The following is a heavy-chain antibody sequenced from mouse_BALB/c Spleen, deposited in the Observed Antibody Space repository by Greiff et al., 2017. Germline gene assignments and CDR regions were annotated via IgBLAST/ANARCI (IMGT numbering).Heavy chain of an antibody. CDR2: ISSGGSYT. CDR3: AREGNYRYFAY. D-gene: IGHD2-14*01. Sequence: EVQLVESGGGLVKPGGSLKLSCAASGFTFSSYAMSWVRQSPEKRLEWVAEISSGGSYTYYPDTVTGRFTISRDNAKNTLYLEMSSLRSEDTAMYYCAREGNYRYFAYWGQGTLVTVSA. CDR1: GFTFSSYA. J-gene: IGHJ3*01. V-gene: IGHV5-9-4*01.